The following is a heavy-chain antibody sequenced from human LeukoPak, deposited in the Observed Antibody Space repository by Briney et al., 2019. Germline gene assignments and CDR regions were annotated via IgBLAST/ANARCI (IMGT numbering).Heavy chain of an antibody. V-gene: IGHV4-61*01. CDR2: IYYSGST. CDR3: ARVMRGADSSGYYGYYFDY. D-gene: IGHD3-22*01. CDR1: GYSISSGSY. J-gene: IGHJ4*02. Sequence: SETLSLTCAVSGYSISSGSYWGWIRQPPGKGLEWIGYIYYSGSTNYSPSLKSRVTISVDTSKNQFSLKLNSVTAADTAVYYCARVMRGADSSGYYGYYFDYWGQGTLVTVSS.